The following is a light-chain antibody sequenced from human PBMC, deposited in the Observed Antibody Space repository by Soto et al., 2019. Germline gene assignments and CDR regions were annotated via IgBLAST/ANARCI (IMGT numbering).Light chain of an antibody. CDR3: QVWDTTNPVI. Sequence: SYELTQPPSVSVAPGQTARITCGGNNIEIKSVHWYQQKPGQAPVLVVYDDGDRTTGIPERFSGSKSGNTATLTTNRVEAGDEADYYCQVWDTTNPVIFGGGTQLTVL. J-gene: IGLJ2*01. V-gene: IGLV3-21*02. CDR2: DDG. CDR1: NIEIKS.